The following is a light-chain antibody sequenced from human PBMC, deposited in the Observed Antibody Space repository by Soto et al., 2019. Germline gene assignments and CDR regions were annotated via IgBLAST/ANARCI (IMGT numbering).Light chain of an antibody. CDR3: QQYNTWPFT. CDR2: GPS. Sequence: EIVMTQSPATLSVSPGERATLSCRASQSVSSNLAWYQQKPGQPPRLLVYGPSTRATGVPARFSGGGSGTEFTLTISSLQSADFAVYYCQQYNTWPFTFGPGTKVDVK. J-gene: IGKJ3*01. CDR1: QSVSSN. V-gene: IGKV3-15*01.